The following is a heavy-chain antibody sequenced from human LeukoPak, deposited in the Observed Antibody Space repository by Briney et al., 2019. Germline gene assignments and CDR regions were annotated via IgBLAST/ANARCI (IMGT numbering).Heavy chain of an antibody. CDR2: TYYTGTT. Sequence: SETLSLTCTVSGGSVISSNYYWGWIRQSPEKGLEWIGITYYTGTTYYNPSLKSRVTISVDPSKNQFSLKLSSMTAPDTAVYYCAREAHSRHGGYGHYFDYWGQGSLVTVSS. V-gene: IGHV4-39*02. CDR3: AREAHSRHGGYGHYFDY. D-gene: IGHD5-12*01. J-gene: IGHJ4*02. CDR1: GGSVISSNYY.